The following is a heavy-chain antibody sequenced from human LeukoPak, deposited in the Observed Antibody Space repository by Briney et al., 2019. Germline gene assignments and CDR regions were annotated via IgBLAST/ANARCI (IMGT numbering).Heavy chain of an antibody. J-gene: IGHJ3*02. CDR2: IKQDGSEK. CDR1: GFTFSTYW. CDR3: AREKSGGDAFDI. D-gene: IGHD3-16*01. Sequence: GGSLRLSCAASGFTFSTYWMSWVRQAPGKGPEWVANIKQDGSEKYYVDSVKGRFTISRDNAKNSLYLQLSGLRAEDTAVYYCAREKSGGDAFDIWGQGTMVTVSS. V-gene: IGHV3-7*01.